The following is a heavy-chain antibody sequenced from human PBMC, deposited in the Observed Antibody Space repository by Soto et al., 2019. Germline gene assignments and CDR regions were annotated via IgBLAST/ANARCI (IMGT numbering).Heavy chain of an antibody. CDR1: GFTFSSYA. CDR3: ARRGSGSYYDY. V-gene: IGHV3-23*01. D-gene: IGHD1-26*01. Sequence: EVQLLESGGGLVQPGGSLRLPCAASGFTFSSYAMRWVRQAPVKGLEWVSAISGSGGSTYYADSVKGRFTISRDNSKNTLYLQMNSLRAEDTAVHYCARRGSGSYYDYWGQGTLVTVSS. J-gene: IGHJ4*02. CDR2: ISGSGGST.